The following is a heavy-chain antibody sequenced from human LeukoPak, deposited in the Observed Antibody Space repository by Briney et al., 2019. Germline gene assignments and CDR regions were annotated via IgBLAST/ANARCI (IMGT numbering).Heavy chain of an antibody. Sequence: SEALSLTCAVYGGSFSGYYWSWIRQPPGKGLEWIGEINHSGSTNYNPSLKSRVTTSVDTSKNQFSLKLSSVTAADTAVYYCARELRSITIFGVVIIGYYFDYWGQGTLVTVSS. D-gene: IGHD3-3*01. J-gene: IGHJ4*02. CDR1: GGSFSGYY. CDR3: ARELRSITIFGVVIIGYYFDY. CDR2: INHSGST. V-gene: IGHV4-34*01.